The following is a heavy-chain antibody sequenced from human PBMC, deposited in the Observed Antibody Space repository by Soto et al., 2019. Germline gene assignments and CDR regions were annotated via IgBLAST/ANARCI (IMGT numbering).Heavy chain of an antibody. J-gene: IGHJ5*02. CDR1: GGSFSGYY. CDR3: ARVKNRLYYGSGNRGWFDP. V-gene: IGHV4-34*01. D-gene: IGHD3-10*01. Sequence: LSLTCAVYGGSFSGYYWSWIHQPPGKGLEWIGEINHSGSTNYNPSLKSRVTISVDTSKNQFSLKLSSVTAADTAVYYCARVKNRLYYGSGNRGWFDPWGQGTLVTVSS. CDR2: INHSGST.